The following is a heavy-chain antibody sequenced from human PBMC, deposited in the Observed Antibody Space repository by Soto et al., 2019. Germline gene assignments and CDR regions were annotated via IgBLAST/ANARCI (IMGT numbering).Heavy chain of an antibody. J-gene: IGHJ6*02. Sequence: GGSLRLSCAASEFTFDKYYMTWVRQAPGKGPEWVANIKPDGSEQYYVDSVKGRFTISRDNANNSLYLQMNSLRAEDTAVYFCARGNWNYYYGFDVWGQGTTVTVSS. D-gene: IGHD1-20*01. CDR3: ARGNWNYYYGFDV. V-gene: IGHV3-7*04. CDR2: IKPDGSEQ. CDR1: EFTFDKYY.